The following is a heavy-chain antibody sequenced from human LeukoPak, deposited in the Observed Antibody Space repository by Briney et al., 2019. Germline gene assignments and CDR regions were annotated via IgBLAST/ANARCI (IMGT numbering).Heavy chain of an antibody. CDR2: IYSGGST. J-gene: IGHJ6*02. CDR1: GFTFSSYA. CDR3: ARGSYYGMDV. V-gene: IGHV3-66*01. Sequence: GSLRLSCAASGFTFSSYAMSWVRQAPGKGLEWVSVIYSGGSTYYADSVKGRFTISRDNSKNTLYLQMNSLRAEDTAVYYCARGSYYGMDVWGQGTTVTVSS. D-gene: IGHD3-10*01.